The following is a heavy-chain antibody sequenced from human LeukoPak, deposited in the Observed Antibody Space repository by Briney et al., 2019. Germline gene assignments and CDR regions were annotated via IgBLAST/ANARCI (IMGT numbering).Heavy chain of an antibody. Sequence: PSETLSLTCAVSGVSISSYYWSWIRQPAGKGLEWIGRIYTTGSTNYNPSLKSRVTISVDTSKNQFSLKLSSVTAADTAVYYCARRMYYYDSSGYGGYWLDPWGQGTLVTVSS. CDR3: ARRMYYYDSSGYGGYWLDP. CDR2: IYTTGST. J-gene: IGHJ5*02. CDR1: GVSISSYY. D-gene: IGHD3-22*01. V-gene: IGHV4-4*07.